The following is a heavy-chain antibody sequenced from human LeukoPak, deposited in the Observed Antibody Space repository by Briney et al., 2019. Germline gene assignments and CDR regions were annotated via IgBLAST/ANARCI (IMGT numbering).Heavy chain of an antibody. CDR2: IDYSAST. Sequence: SETLSLTCTVSGGSISSYYWSWIRQPPGKGLEWIAYIDYSASTNYNPSLKSRVTISVDTSKNQSSLKLRSVTAADTALYYCARDSRRELVHGFDIWGQGTMVTVSS. CDR1: GGSISSYY. V-gene: IGHV4-59*01. CDR3: ARDSRRELVHGFDI. D-gene: IGHD1-26*01. J-gene: IGHJ3*02.